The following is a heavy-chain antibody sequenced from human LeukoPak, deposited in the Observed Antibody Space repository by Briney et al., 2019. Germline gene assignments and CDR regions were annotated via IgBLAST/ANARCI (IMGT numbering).Heavy chain of an antibody. V-gene: IGHV3-7*05. Sequence: RTGGSLRLSCAAAGFTFSSNWMSWVRQAPGKGLQWVANIKQDGSEKYYVDSVKGRFTISRDNAKKSLYLQMNSLRGEDTAVYYCARGLGINGLALDMWGQGTMVTVSS. J-gene: IGHJ3*02. CDR1: GFTFSSNW. D-gene: IGHD3-10*01. CDR3: ARGLGINGLALDM. CDR2: IKQDGSEK.